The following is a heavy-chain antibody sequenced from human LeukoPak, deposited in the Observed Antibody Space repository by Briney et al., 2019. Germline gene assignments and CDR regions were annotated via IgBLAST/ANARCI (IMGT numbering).Heavy chain of an antibody. CDR2: IYSGGST. J-gene: IGHJ3*02. V-gene: IGHV3-53*01. CDR3: SRVGRWLVPHAFDI. CDR1: GFTVSSKY. Sequence: GGSLRLSCAASGFTVSSKYMSWVRQAPAKGLEGVAVIYSGGSTYYAASVKGRFTSSRDNSKNTLHLQMKSLRAEDKAVYYCSRVGRWLVPHAFDIWGQGTMATVSS. D-gene: IGHD6-19*01.